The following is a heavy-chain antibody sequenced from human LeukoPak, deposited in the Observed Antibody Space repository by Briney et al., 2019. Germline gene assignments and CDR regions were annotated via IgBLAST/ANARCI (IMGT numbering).Heavy chain of an antibody. CDR1: GGSFSGYH. Sequence: SETLSLTCAVYGGSFSGYHWSWIRQPPGKGLEWIGEINHSGSTNYNPSLKSRVTISVGTSKNQFSLKLSSVTAADTAVYYCARGRKAAAGRAYYFDYWGQGTLVTVSS. V-gene: IGHV4-34*01. D-gene: IGHD6-13*01. J-gene: IGHJ4*02. CDR3: ARGRKAAAGRAYYFDY. CDR2: INHSGST.